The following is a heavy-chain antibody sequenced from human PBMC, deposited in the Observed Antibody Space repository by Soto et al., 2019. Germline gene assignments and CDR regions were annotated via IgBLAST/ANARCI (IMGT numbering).Heavy chain of an antibody. CDR3: ARVYSSGWPYYFDY. J-gene: IGHJ4*02. D-gene: IGHD6-19*01. Sequence: GESLNISCNGSGYSFTIYLIGWVRQMPGKGLEWMGIIYPGDSDTRYSPSFQGQVTISADKSISTAYLQWSSLKASDTAMYYCARVYSSGWPYYFDYWGQGTQVTVSS. CDR2: IYPGDSDT. V-gene: IGHV5-51*01. CDR1: GYSFTIYL.